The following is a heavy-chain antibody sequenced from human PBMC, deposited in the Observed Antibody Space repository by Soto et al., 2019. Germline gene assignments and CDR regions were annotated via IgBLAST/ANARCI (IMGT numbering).Heavy chain of an antibody. V-gene: IGHV4-59*08. J-gene: IGHJ4*02. CDR1: GGSIRNYY. CDR2: IYYSGST. CDR3: AIHGAYCSGGSCTVGFDY. D-gene: IGHD2-15*01. Sequence: SETLSLTCTVSGGSIRNYYWSWVRQPPGKRLEWIDYIYYSGSTNYNPSLKSRVAISVDTSKNQFSLKLSSVTAADAAVYYCAIHGAYCSGGSCTVGFDYWGQGTLVTVSS.